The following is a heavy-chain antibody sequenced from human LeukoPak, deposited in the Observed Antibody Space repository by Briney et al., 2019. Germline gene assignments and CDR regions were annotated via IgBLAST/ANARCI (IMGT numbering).Heavy chain of an antibody. CDR2: ISSSSSYI. CDR3: ARALAAAADY. D-gene: IGHD6-13*01. V-gene: IGHV3-21*01. CDR1: GFTFSSYS. Sequence: GGSLRPSCAASGFTFSSYSMNWVRQAPGKGLEWVSSISSSSSYIYYADSVKGRFTISRDNAKNSLYLQMNSLRAEDTAVYYCARALAAAADYWGQGTLVTVSS. J-gene: IGHJ4*02.